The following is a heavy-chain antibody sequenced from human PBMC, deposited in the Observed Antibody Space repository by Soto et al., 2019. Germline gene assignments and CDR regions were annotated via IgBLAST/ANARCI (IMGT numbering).Heavy chain of an antibody. CDR3: ARALFPDVDIYAMDV. Sequence: GGSLRLSCAASGFTFRDHAMHWVRQAPGKGREWLAIIWNDGSNKFYAGSVQCRFTISRDNSKNTVYLQTNTLSAEDTAVYYCARALFPDVDIYAMDVWGQGTTVTVSS. CDR2: IWNDGSNK. J-gene: IGHJ6*02. CDR1: GFTFRDHA. V-gene: IGHV3-33*01. D-gene: IGHD5-12*01.